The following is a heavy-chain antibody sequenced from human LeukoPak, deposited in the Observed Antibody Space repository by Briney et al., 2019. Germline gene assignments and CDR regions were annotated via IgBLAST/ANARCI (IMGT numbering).Heavy chain of an antibody. CDR1: GFTFSTYV. CDR2: ISSNGDNT. CDR3: VRGTGY. Sequence: GGSLRLSCSVSGFTFSTYVVHWVRQAPGKGLEYVPAISSNGDNTYYADSVKGRFTISRDNSKNTLYLQMSSLRADDTAVYYCVRGTGYWGQGTLVTVSS. J-gene: IGHJ4*02. V-gene: IGHV3-64D*06.